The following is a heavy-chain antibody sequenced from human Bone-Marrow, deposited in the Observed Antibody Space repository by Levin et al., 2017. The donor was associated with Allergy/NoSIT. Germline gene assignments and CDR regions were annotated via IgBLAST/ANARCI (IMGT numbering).Heavy chain of an antibody. D-gene: IGHD2-15*01. J-gene: IGHJ4*02. Sequence: PSETLSLTCSVSGGSIIDYYWTWVRQPPGKGLEWIGYVYYNGKLTNYNPSLASRLTLSTDMSKNQFSLKLRSVTAADTAVYYCARHDCSGGSCYFVHWGQGALVIVSS. V-gene: IGHV4-59*01. CDR3: ARHDCSGGSCYFVH. CDR2: VYYNGKLT. CDR1: GGSIIDYY.